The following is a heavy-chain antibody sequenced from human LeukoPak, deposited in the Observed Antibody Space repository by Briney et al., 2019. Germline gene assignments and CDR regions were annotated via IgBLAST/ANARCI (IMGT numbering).Heavy chain of an antibody. V-gene: IGHV3-21*01. Sequence: GGSLRLSCAASGFTFSSYSMNWVRQAPGKGLEWVSSISSSSSYIYYADSVEGRFTISRDNAKNSLYLQMNSLRAEDTAVYYCARVTAVAGYDYWGQGTLVTVSS. J-gene: IGHJ4*02. CDR2: ISSSSSYI. CDR3: ARVTAVAGYDY. D-gene: IGHD6-19*01. CDR1: GFTFSSYS.